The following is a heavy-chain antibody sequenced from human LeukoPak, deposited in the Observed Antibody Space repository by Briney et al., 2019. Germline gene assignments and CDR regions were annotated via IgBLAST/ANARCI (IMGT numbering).Heavy chain of an antibody. D-gene: IGHD3-9*01. CDR3: ARGGDTYYDILTGYYTPTFEY. J-gene: IGHJ4*02. V-gene: IGHV3-21*01. CDR2: ISSSSSYI. CDR1: GFTFSSYS. Sequence: GGSLRLSCAASGFTFSSYSMNWVRQAPGKGLEWVSSISSSSSYIYYADSVKGRFTISRDNAKNSLYLQMNSLRAEDTAVYYCARGGDTYYDILTGYYTPTFEYWGQGTLVTVSS.